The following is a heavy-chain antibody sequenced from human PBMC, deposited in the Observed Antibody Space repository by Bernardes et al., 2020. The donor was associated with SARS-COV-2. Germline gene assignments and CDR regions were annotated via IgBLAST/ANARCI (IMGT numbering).Heavy chain of an antibody. CDR1: GFTFSTYG. CDR2: ISNDGSNN. J-gene: IGHJ1*01. D-gene: IGHD4-17*01. Sequence: GGSLRLSCAASGFTFSTYGMHWVRQAPGKGLEWVALISNDGSNNYYADSVKGRFTISRDNAKNTLFLQVNSLRAEDTALYYCATTRNDYGDIVDHFQYWGQGTLVSVSS. V-gene: IGHV3-30*03. CDR3: ATTRNDYGDIVDHFQY.